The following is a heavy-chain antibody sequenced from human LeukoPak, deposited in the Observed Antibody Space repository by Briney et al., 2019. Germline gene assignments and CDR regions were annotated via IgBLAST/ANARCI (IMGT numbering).Heavy chain of an antibody. CDR2: MNPKSGNT. CDR1: GYTFTSYD. J-gene: IGHJ6*03. CDR3: ARRAVDNSYYYYMDV. Sequence: ASVKVSCKASGYTFTSYDINWVRQVTGQGLEWMGWMNPKSGNTGYAQKFQGRVTITGNTSISTAYMEVSSLRYEDTAAYYCARRAVDNSYYYYMDVWGKGTTVTVSS. V-gene: IGHV1-8*03. D-gene: IGHD6-19*01.